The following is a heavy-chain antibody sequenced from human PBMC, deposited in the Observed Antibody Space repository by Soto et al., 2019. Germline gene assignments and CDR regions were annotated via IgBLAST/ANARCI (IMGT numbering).Heavy chain of an antibody. CDR1: GGSFSGYY. V-gene: IGHV4-34*01. CDR3: ARESHDILTGAPWVWYFDL. D-gene: IGHD3-9*01. CDR2: INDRGSI. Sequence: QVQLQQWGAGPLRPLETLSLTCGVSGGSFSGYYWAWIRQSPGKGLAWIGEINDRGSINYNPSLKSRVIISVDTSKNHYSLKLRSVAAADTAVYYCARESHDILTGAPWVWYFDLWGRGTLVAV. J-gene: IGHJ2*01.